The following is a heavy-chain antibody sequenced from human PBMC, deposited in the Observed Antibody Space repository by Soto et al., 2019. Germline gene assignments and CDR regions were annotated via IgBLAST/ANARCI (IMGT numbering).Heavy chain of an antibody. CDR2: IIPIFGTA. V-gene: IGHV1-69*01. CDR1: GGTFSSYA. Sequence: QVQLVQSGAEVKKPGSSVKVSCKASGGTFSSYAISWVRQAPGQGLEWMGGIIPIFGTANYAQKFQGRVTSTADESTSTAYMELSSLRYEDKAVYYCELSVNQLLHTEYNLFGPWGQGNLVPGSS. D-gene: IGHD2-2*01. J-gene: IGHJ5*01. CDR3: ELSVNQLLHTEYNLFGP.